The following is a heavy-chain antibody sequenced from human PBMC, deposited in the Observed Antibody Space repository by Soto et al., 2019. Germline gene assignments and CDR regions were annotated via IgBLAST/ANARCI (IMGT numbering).Heavy chain of an antibody. CDR2: FDPEDGET. CDR1: GYTLTELS. V-gene: IGHV1-24*01. CDR3: ATDTPGYSSSWYGDY. J-gene: IGHJ4*02. D-gene: IGHD6-13*01. Sequence: ASVKVSCKVSGYTLTELSMHWVRQAPGKGLEWMGGFDPEDGETIYAQKFQGRVTMTEDTSTDTAYMELSSLRSEDTAVYYCATDTPGYSSSWYGDYWGQGTLVTVSS.